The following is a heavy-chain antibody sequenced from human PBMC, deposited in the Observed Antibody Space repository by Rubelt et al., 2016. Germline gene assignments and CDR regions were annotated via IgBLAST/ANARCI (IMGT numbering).Heavy chain of an antibody. J-gene: IGHJ6*02. Sequence: EVQLVESGGVVVQPGGSLRLSCAASGFTFDDYTMHWVRQAPGKGLEWVSLISWDGGSTYYADSVKGRFTIFSDNSKNSLDLQMNSLRTEDTALYYCAKVICRIAARPAYYGMDVWGQGTTVTVSS. CDR2: ISWDGGST. V-gene: IGHV3-43*01. D-gene: IGHD6-6*01. CDR3: AKVICRIAARPAYYGMDV. CDR1: GFTFDDYT.